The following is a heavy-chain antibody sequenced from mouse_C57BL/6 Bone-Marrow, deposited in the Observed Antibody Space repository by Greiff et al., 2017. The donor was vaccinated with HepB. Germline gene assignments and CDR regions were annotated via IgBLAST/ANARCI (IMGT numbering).Heavy chain of an antibody. Sequence: QVQLQQSGAELMKPGASVKLSCKATGYTFTGYWIEWVKQRPGHGLEWIGEILPGSGSTNYIEKFKGKATFTADTSSNTAYMQLSSLTTEDSAIYYCARRWEPYGNSSYWYVDVWGTGTTVTVSS. CDR1: GYTFTGYW. CDR2: ILPGSGST. D-gene: IGHD2-1*01. J-gene: IGHJ1*03. CDR3: ARRWEPYGNSSYWYVDV. V-gene: IGHV1-9*01.